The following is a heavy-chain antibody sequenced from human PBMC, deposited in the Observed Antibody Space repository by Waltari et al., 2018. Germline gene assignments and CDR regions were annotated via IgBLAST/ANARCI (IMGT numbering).Heavy chain of an antibody. Sequence: QVQLQESGPGLVKPSETLSLTCTVSGCSISSYYWSWIRQPAGKGLEWIGRIYTSGSTNYNPSLKSRVTMSGDTSKNQFSLKLSSVTAADTAVYYCARDNYYDSSGYYPWYFDLWGRGTLVTVSS. CDR1: GCSISSYY. D-gene: IGHD3-22*01. J-gene: IGHJ2*01. V-gene: IGHV4-4*07. CDR2: IYTSGST. CDR3: ARDNYYDSSGYYPWYFDL.